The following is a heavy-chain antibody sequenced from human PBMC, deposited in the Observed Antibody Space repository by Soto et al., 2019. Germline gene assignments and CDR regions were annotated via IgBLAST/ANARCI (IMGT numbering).Heavy chain of an antibody. V-gene: IGHV5-51*01. CDR3: ARGAPNYYYYGMDV. CDR2: IDPGDFDT. Sequence: GESLKLSCKASGYSFRNYWISWVRQVPGKGLEWMGRIDPGDFDTRYSPSFQGQFTISADKSISIAYLQWSSLKASDSAMYYCARGAPNYYYYGMDVWGQGTTVTVSS. J-gene: IGHJ6*02. CDR1: GYSFRNYW.